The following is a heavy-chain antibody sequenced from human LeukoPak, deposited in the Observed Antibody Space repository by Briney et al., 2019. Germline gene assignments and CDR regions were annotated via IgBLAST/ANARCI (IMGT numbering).Heavy chain of an antibody. J-gene: IGHJ5*02. Sequence: ASVKVSCKASVYTFTGYYMHWVRQAPGQGLEWMGWINPNSGGTNYAQKFQGRVTMTRDTSISTAYMELSRLRSDDTAVYYCARDRAIIAAARNWFDPWGQGTLVTVSS. V-gene: IGHV1-2*02. CDR2: INPNSGGT. CDR3: ARDRAIIAAARNWFDP. D-gene: IGHD6-13*01. CDR1: VYTFTGYY.